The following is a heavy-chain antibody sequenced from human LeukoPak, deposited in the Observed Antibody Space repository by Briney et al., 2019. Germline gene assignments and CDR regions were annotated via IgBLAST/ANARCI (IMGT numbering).Heavy chain of an antibody. CDR2: ISSSSSYI. Sequence: GGSLRLSCAASGFXFSSYSINWVRQAAGKGLEWVSSISSSSSYIYYADSVRGRFTISRGNAKNSLYLKMDSLRAEDTAVYYCARDISTVTNYAFDIWGQGTIVTVSS. CDR3: ARDISTVTNYAFDI. J-gene: IGHJ3*02. V-gene: IGHV3-21*01. D-gene: IGHD4-17*01. CDR1: GFXFSSYS.